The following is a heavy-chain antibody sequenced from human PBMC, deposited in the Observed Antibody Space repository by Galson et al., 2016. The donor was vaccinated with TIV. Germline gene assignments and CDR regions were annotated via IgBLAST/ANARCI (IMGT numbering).Heavy chain of an antibody. CDR3: AKEDTPVYSDYRASCYYCGMDV. CDR2: ISFDESNT. CDR1: GFTFSNYG. Sequence: SLRLSCAASGFTFSNYGMHWVRQAPGKGLEWVAIISFDESNTYYADSVKGRFTVSRDNSRNTLSLQMNSLRAEDTAVYYCAKEDTPVYSDYRASCYYCGMDVLCQGTAVTVAS. J-gene: IGHJ6*02. V-gene: IGHV3-30*18. D-gene: IGHD4-11*01.